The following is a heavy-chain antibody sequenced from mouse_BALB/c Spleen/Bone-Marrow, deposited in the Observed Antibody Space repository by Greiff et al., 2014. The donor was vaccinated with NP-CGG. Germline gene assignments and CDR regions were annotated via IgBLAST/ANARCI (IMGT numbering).Heavy chain of an antibody. J-gene: IGHJ3*01. D-gene: IGHD2-4*01. CDR3: ARHAYYDQTEVSFVY. V-gene: IGHV5-9-2*01. CDR2: ISGGGSYT. CDR1: GFTFNSYG. Sequence: VQLKESGGGLVKSGGSLKLSCAASGFTFNSYGMSWGRQTPEKRLEWVATISGGGSYTFYPDSVKGRFTISRDNAKNNLYLQLSSLRSEDTALYYCARHAYYDQTEVSFVYWGQGTLVTVSA.